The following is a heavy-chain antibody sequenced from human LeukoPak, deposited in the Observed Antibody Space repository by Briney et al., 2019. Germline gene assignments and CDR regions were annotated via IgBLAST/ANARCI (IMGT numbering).Heavy chain of an antibody. CDR3: ARGGTAMVKNYFDY. D-gene: IGHD5-18*01. Sequence: GGSLRLSCAASGFTFSDYYMSWLRQAPGEGLEWVSYISSSCSTIYYADSVKGRFTISRDNAKNSLYLQMNSLRAEDTAVYYCARGGTAMVKNYFDYWGQGTLVTVSS. CDR2: ISSSCSTI. J-gene: IGHJ4*02. V-gene: IGHV3-11*01. CDR1: GFTFSDYY.